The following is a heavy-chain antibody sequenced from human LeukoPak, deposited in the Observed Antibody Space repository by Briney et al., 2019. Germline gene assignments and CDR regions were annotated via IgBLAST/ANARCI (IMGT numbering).Heavy chain of an antibody. CDR2: IISFFGTA. V-gene: IGHV1-69*13. D-gene: IGHD2-2*02. CDR1: GDTFSSYA. Sequence: SVKVSCKASGDTFSSYAISWVRPAPGQGLAWMGVIISFFGTANYAHKFQGRVTIPADESTTTAYMELSSLRSEDTAVYYCARGVVASIPNPTDYCGQGTLVTVSS. J-gene: IGHJ4*02. CDR3: ARGVVASIPNPTDY.